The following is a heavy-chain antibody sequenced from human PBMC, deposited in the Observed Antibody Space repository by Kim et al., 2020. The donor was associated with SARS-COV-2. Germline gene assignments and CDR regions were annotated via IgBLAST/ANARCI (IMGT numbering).Heavy chain of an antibody. D-gene: IGHD2-2*01. V-gene: IGHV4-39*01. CDR1: GGSISSSSYY. CDR3: GREYQLLSRDY. J-gene: IGHJ4*02. CDR2: IYYSGST. Sequence: SETLSLTCTVSGGSISSSSYYWGWIRQPPGKGLEWIGSIYYSGSTYYNPSLKSRVTISVDTSKNQFSLKLSSVTAADTAVYYCGREYQLLSRDYWGQGTLVTVSS.